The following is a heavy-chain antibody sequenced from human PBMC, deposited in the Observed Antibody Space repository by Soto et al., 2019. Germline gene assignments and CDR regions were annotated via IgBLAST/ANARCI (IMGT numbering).Heavy chain of an antibody. Sequence: QVQLQESGPGLVKPSETLSLSCTVSGDSVSSYYWSWIRQLPGRGLEWIGYIYISGNTNYNPSPKSRVTISRDTSKNQFSLNLKSVTAADTAVYYCARGVLRYYRYGMDVWGQGTTVTVSS. CDR2: IYISGNT. V-gene: IGHV4-59*02. J-gene: IGHJ6*02. CDR3: ARGVLRYYRYGMDV. CDR1: GDSVSSYY.